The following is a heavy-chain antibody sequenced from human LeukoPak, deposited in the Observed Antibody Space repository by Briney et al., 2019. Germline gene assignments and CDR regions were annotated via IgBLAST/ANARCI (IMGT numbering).Heavy chain of an antibody. CDR3: ARGPLSSGWYLYYYYGMDV. CDR2: INHSGST. Sequence: SETLSLTCAVYGGSFSDYYWSWIRQPPGKGLEWIGEINHSGSTNYNPSLKSRVTISVDTSKNQFSLKLSSVTAADTAVYYCARGPLSSGWYLYYYYGMDVWGQGTTVTVSS. V-gene: IGHV4-34*01. CDR1: GGSFSDYY. J-gene: IGHJ6*02. D-gene: IGHD6-19*01.